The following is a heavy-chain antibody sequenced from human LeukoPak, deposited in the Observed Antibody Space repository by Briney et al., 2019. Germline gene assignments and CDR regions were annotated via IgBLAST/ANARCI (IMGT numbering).Heavy chain of an antibody. CDR1: GFTFSSYA. J-gene: IGHJ6*02. CDR3: ARDEDSSGWYTSGGMDV. Sequence: PGGSLRLSCAASGFTFSSYAMHWVRQAPGKGLEWVAVISYDGSNKYYADSVKGRFTISRDNSKNTLYLQMNSLRAEDTAVYYCARDEDSSGWYTSGGMDVWGQGTTVTVSS. V-gene: IGHV3-30-3*01. CDR2: ISYDGSNK. D-gene: IGHD6-19*01.